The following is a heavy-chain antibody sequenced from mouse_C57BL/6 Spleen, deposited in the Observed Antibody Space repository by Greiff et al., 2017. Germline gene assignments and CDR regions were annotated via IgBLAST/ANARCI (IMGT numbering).Heavy chain of an antibody. Sequence: EVQVVESGEGLVKPGGSLKLSCAASGFTFSSYAMSWVRQTPEKRLEWVAYISSGGDYIYYADTVKGRFTISRDNARNTLYLQMSSLKSEDTAMYYCTRASFITTVGGGYFDVWGTGTTVTVSS. D-gene: IGHD1-1*01. CDR2: ISSGGDYI. CDR1: GFTFSSYA. J-gene: IGHJ1*03. CDR3: TRASFITTVGGGYFDV. V-gene: IGHV5-9-1*02.